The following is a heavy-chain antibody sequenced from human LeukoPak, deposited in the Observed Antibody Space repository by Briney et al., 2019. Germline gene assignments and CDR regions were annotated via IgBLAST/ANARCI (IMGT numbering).Heavy chain of an antibody. CDR2: INPSGGST. J-gene: IGHJ4*02. CDR3: ATDWYDSSGYYLVDY. Sequence: ASVKVSCKASGYTFTSYYMHWVRQAPGQGLEWMGIINPSGGSTSYAQKFQGRVTMTRDTSTSTVYMELSSLRSEDTAVYYCATDWYDSSGYYLVDYWGQGTLVTVSS. V-gene: IGHV1-46*01. CDR1: GYTFTSYY. D-gene: IGHD3-22*01.